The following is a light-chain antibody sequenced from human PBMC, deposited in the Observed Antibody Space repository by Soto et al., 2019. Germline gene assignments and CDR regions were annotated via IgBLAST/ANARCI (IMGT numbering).Light chain of an antibody. V-gene: IGKV4-1*01. J-gene: IGKJ1*01. CDR3: QQYYSNPPT. CDR2: WTS. Sequence: DIVMTQSPDSLAVSLGERATINCNSSQSILYSSNSKNCLAWYQQEPGQPPKLLIFWTSTRESGVPDRFSGSGSGTHFTLTINNLQAEDVAVYHCQQYYSNPPTFGQGTKVDIK. CDR1: QSILYSSNSKNC.